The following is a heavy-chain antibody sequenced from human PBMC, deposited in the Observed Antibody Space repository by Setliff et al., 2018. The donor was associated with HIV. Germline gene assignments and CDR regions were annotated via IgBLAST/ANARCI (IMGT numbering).Heavy chain of an antibody. D-gene: IGHD2-2*01. CDR2: IGSYSGYT. CDR1: NYTLINYG. V-gene: IGHV1-18*01. J-gene: IGHJ5*02. CDR3: VRGHCNSDKCWYTWFDP. Sequence: ASVKVSCKASNYTLINYGVSWVRQAPGQGLEWMGWIGSYSGYTIYSQKFQDRLTLTTATSTTTASMELRSLRSDDTAVDYCVRGHCNSDKCWYTWFDPWGQGTMVTVSS.